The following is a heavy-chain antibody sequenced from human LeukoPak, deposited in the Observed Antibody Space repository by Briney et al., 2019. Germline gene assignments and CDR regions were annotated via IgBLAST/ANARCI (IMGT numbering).Heavy chain of an antibody. J-gene: IGHJ6*03. CDR1: GFTFGDYA. D-gene: IGHD1-26*01. V-gene: IGHV3-49*04. CDR2: IRSKPYGGTT. CDR3: ATEGATTTGDYYYYYMDV. Sequence: GGSLRLSCTTSGFTFGDYAMSWVRQAPGKGLEWIGFIRSKPYGGTTEYAASVRGRFSISRDDSKSIAYLQMNSLRAEDTAVYYCATEGATTTGDYYYYYMDVWGKGTTVTVSS.